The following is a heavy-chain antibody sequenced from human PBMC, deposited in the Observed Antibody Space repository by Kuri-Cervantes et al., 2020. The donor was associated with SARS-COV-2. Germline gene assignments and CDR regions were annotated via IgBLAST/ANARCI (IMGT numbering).Heavy chain of an antibody. D-gene: IGHD3-22*01. CDR3: ARDVEFYYDSSGSNAFDI. V-gene: IGHV3-9*01. CDR2: ISWNSNNI. Sequence: GGSLRLSCAASGFTFDDYAMHWVRQAPGKGLEWVSGISWNSNNIDYADSVKGRFTISRDNAKNSLYLQMNSLRAEDTAVYYCARDVEFYYDSSGSNAFDIWGQGTMVT. J-gene: IGHJ3*02. CDR1: GFTFDDYA.